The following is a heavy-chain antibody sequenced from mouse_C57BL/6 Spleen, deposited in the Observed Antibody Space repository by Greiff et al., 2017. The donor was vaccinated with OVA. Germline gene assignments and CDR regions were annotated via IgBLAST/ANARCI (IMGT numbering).Heavy chain of an antibody. CDR3: TRNGYYGKTFDY. CDR2: IDPETGGT. V-gene: IGHV1-15*01. D-gene: IGHD2-1*01. J-gene: IGHJ2*01. Sequence: QVQLQQSGAELVRPGASVTLSCKASGYTFTDYEMHWVKQTPVHGLEWIGAIDPETGGTAYNQKFKGEAILTADKSSSTAYMELRSLTSEDSAVYYCTRNGYYGKTFDYWGQGTTLTVSS. CDR1: GYTFTDYE.